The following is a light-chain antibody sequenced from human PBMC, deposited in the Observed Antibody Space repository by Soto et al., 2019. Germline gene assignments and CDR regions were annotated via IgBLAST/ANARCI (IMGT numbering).Light chain of an antibody. Sequence: QPVLTQPPSVSGAPGQRVTISCTGSSSNIGAGYDVHWYQQLPGTAPKLLIYGNSNRPSGVPDRFSGSKSGTSASLAITGLQAEDEADYYCQSYDSSLRGVFSGGTKLTVL. CDR2: GNS. CDR1: SSNIGAGYD. J-gene: IGLJ3*02. CDR3: QSYDSSLRGV. V-gene: IGLV1-40*01.